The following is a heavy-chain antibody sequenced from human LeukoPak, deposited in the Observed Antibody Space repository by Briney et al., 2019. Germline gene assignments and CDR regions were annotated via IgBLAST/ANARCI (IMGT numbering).Heavy chain of an antibody. Sequence: GGSLRLSCAASGFTFSSYGMSWVRQAPGKGLEWVSAISGSGGSTYYAHSVKGRFTISRDNSKNTLYLQMNSLRAEDTAVYYCAKDVWYDSSGYVSGPKYYFDYWGQGTLVTVSS. V-gene: IGHV3-23*01. D-gene: IGHD3-22*01. CDR1: GFTFSSYG. CDR3: AKDVWYDSSGYVSGPKYYFDY. CDR2: ISGSGGST. J-gene: IGHJ4*02.